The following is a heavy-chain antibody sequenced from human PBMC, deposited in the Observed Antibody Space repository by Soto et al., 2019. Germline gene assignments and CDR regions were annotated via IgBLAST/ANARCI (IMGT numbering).Heavy chain of an antibody. CDR1: GFTFSTYT. J-gene: IGHJ6*02. D-gene: IGHD3-10*01. V-gene: IGHV3-30*04. Sequence: QVQLVESGGGVVQPGRSLRLSCAASGFTFSTYTVHWVRQAPGKGLEWVAVISYDGSNKYSADSVKGRFTISRDNSKNTLYLQMNSLRAEHTAVYYCAGMQTPFVLSPGDPHYYYGMDVWGQGTTVTVSS. CDR3: AGMQTPFVLSPGDPHYYYGMDV. CDR2: ISYDGSNK.